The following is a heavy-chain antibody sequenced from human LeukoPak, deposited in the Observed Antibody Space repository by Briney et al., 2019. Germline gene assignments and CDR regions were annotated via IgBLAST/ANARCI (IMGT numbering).Heavy chain of an antibody. CDR1: GFTFSSYW. V-gene: IGHV3-74*01. Sequence: PGGSLRLSCAASGFTFSSYWMHWVRQAPGKGLVWVSRINSDGSSTSYADSVKGRFTISRDNAKNTLYLQMNSLRAEDTAVYYCARGDGDYVQKLKYYYYGMDVWGQGTTVTVSS. CDR3: ARGDGDYVQKLKYYYYGMDV. J-gene: IGHJ6*02. D-gene: IGHD4-17*01. CDR2: INSDGSST.